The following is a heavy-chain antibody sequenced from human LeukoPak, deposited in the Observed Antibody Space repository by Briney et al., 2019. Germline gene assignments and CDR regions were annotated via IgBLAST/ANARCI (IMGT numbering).Heavy chain of an antibody. CDR2: ISGSGGST. CDR3: AKDVKDRYCGGPNCYSNDH. CDR1: EFTFNNYA. D-gene: IGHD2-15*01. V-gene: IGHV3-23*01. Sequence: GGSLRLSCAASEFTFNNYAMSWVRQAPGKGLEWVSTISGSGGSTYYADSGRGRFTISRDNSENTLYLQMNSLRAEDTAVYYCAKDVKDRYCGGPNCYSNDHWGQGTLVTVSS. J-gene: IGHJ4*02.